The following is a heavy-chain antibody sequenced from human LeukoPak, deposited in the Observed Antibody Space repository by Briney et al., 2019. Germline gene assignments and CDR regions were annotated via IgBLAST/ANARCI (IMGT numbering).Heavy chain of an antibody. CDR3: ARVGGDDSTGHYSVDY. CDR2: LHHSGST. J-gene: IGHJ4*02. V-gene: IGHV4-38-2*01. D-gene: IGHD3-22*01. Sequence: KPSETLSLTCAVSGYSITNNYWWGWIRQTPGRGLEWIGSLHHSGSTSYNPSLKSRVTISVDTSKNQFSLRLSSVTAADTAVYYCARVGGDDSTGHYSVDYWGQGTLVTVSS. CDR1: GYSITNNYW.